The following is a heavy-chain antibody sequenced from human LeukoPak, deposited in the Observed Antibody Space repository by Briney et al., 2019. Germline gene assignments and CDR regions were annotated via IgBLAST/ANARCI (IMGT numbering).Heavy chain of an antibody. CDR1: GYTFTSYD. CDR2: MNPNSGNT. J-gene: IGHJ6*03. D-gene: IGHD6-19*01. V-gene: IGHV1-8*03. CDR3: ARGEIEALFFSSGYSSGWSTYYMDV. Sequence: ASVKLSCKASGYTFTSYDINWVRQATGQGLEWMGWMNPNSGNTGYAQKFQGRVTITRNTSISTAYMELSSLRSEDTAVYYCARGEIEALFFSSGYSSGWSTYYMDVWGKGTTVTVSS.